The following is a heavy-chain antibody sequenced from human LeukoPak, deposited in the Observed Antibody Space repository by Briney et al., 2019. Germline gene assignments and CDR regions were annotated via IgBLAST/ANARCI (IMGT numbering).Heavy chain of an antibody. CDR1: GYTFTSYG. D-gene: IGHD1-1*01. J-gene: IGHJ4*02. CDR3: ARELHVERDDY. V-gene: IGHV1-18*01. Sequence: ASVKVPCKASGYTFTSYGISWVRQAPGQGLEWMGWISAYNGNTNYAQKFQGRVTMTTDTSTSTAYMELRSLRSDDTAVYYCARELHVERDDYWGQGTLVTVSS. CDR2: ISAYNGNT.